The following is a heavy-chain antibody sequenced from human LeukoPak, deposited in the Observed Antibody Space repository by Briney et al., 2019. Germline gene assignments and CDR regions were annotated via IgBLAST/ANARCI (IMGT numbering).Heavy chain of an antibody. Sequence: GRSLRLSCAASGFTFSSYGMHWVRQAPGKGLEWVAVVWYDGSNKYYADSVKGRFTISRDNSKNTLYLQMNSLRAEDTAVYYCARDSHSVYGSGSYYLFDYWGQGTLVTVSS. J-gene: IGHJ4*02. D-gene: IGHD3-10*01. CDR2: VWYDGSNK. V-gene: IGHV3-33*01. CDR1: GFTFSSYG. CDR3: ARDSHSVYGSGSYYLFDY.